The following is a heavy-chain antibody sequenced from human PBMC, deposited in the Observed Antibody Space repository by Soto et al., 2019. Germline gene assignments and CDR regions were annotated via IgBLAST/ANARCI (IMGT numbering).Heavy chain of an antibody. CDR2: IWYDGSNK. CDR3: ARDLNYNSSGL. D-gene: IGHD3-22*01. J-gene: IGHJ4*02. CDR1: GFTFNDYG. Sequence: GGSLRLSCAASGFTFNDYGMHWVRQAPGKGLEWVAVIWYDGSNKYYADSVKGRFTISRDNSKNTLYLQMNSLRAEDTAVYYCARDLNYNSSGLWGQGTLVTVSS. V-gene: IGHV3-33*01.